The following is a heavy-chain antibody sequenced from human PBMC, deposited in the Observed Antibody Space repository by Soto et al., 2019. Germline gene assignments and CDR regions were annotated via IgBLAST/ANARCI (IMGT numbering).Heavy chain of an antibody. CDR2: IYYSGST. CDR3: ARDYYDSSGYPQGLDP. V-gene: IGHV4-59*01. CDR1: GGSISSYY. J-gene: IGHJ5*02. D-gene: IGHD3-22*01. Sequence: PSETLSLTCTVSGGSISSYYCSWIRQPPGKGLEWIGYIYYSGSTNYNPSLKSRVTISVDTAKNQFSLKLSSVTAADTAVYYCARDYYDSSGYPQGLDPWGQGTPVTVSS.